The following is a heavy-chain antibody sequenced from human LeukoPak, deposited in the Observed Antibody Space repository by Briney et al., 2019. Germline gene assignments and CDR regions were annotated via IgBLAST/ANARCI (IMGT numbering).Heavy chain of an antibody. J-gene: IGHJ4*02. CDR1: GGSITSFY. Sequence: SETLSLTCTISGGSITSFYWSWIRQPPGKGLEWIANIYYSGSTNYNPSLKSRVTISVDTSKNQFSLKLTSVTAADTAVYYCARDLGYCTNGVCHTRFDYWGQGTLVAVSS. D-gene: IGHD2-8*01. V-gene: IGHV4-59*01. CDR2: IYYSGST. CDR3: ARDLGYCTNGVCHTRFDY.